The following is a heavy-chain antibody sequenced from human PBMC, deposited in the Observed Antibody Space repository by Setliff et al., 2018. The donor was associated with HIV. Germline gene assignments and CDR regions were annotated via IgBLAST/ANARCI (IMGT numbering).Heavy chain of an antibody. CDR2: IKQDESEE. CDR1: GFTFSSHW. CDR3: AREAYRLPWIDN. J-gene: IGHJ4*02. V-gene: IGHV3-7*03. D-gene: IGHD1-1*01. Sequence: PGGSLRLSCAASGFTFSSHWMSWVRQAPGKGLEWVANIKQDESEEWYADSVKGRFTISRDNTKNSLYPQINSLSAEDTAVYYCAREAYRLPWIDNWGQGTLVTVSS.